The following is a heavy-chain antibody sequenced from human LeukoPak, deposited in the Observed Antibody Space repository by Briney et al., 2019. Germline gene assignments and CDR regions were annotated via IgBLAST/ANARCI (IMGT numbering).Heavy chain of an antibody. V-gene: IGHV4-34*01. CDR2: INHSGST. CDR1: GGSFSGYY. CDR3: ARVLGSGGSWWQY. Sequence: PSETLSLTCAVYGGSFSGYYWSWIRQPPGKGLEWIGEINHSGSTNYNPSLKSRVTISVDTSKNQFSLQLSSVTAADTAVYYCARVLGSGGSWWQYWGQGTLVTVSS. D-gene: IGHD2-15*01. J-gene: IGHJ4*02.